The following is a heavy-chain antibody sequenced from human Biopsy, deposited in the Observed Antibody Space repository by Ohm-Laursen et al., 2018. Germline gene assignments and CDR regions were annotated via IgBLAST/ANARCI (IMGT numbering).Heavy chain of an antibody. Sequence: SLRLSCAASGLNFSTYGMHWVRQAPGKGLEWVAVIWYDGSKKYYADSVKGRFTITRDNSKNTLYLQMNSLRAEDTAVYYCARGGFFAYSTFDYWGQGALVTVSS. CDR1: GLNFSTYG. CDR3: ARGGFFAYSTFDY. V-gene: IGHV3-33*01. D-gene: IGHD4-11*01. CDR2: IWYDGSKK. J-gene: IGHJ4*02.